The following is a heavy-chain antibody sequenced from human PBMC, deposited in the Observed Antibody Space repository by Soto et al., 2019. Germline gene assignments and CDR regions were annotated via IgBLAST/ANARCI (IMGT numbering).Heavy chain of an antibody. D-gene: IGHD5-12*01. V-gene: IGHV4-30-2*01. CDR1: GGSISSGGSS. CDR3: AAGGGLPRYC. CDR2: IYHSGST. Sequence: QLQLQESGSGLVKPSQTLSLTCAVSGGSISSGGSSWSWMRQPSGKGLEWSGYIYHSGSTYYNPPLKSRGTIPVDRSKNQFSLKRSSVTAADTAVYYCAAGGGLPRYCWGQGTLVTVSS. J-gene: IGHJ4*02.